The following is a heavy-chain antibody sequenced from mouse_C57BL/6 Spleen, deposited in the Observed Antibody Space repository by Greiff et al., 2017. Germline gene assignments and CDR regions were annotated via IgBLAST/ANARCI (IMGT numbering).Heavy chain of an antibody. CDR2: IDPSDSYT. J-gene: IGHJ1*03. CDR3: ARRVYYSNYDWYFDV. V-gene: IGHV1-69*01. Sequence: VQLQQPGAELVMPGASVKLSCKASGYTFTSYWMHWVKQRPGQGLEWIGEIDPSDSYTNYNQKFKGKSTLTVDKSSSTAYMQLSSLTSEDSAVYYCARRVYYSNYDWYFDVWGTGTTVTVSS. CDR1: GYTFTSYW. D-gene: IGHD2-5*01.